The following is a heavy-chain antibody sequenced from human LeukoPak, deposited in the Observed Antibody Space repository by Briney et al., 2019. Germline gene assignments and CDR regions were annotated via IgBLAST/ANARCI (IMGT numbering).Heavy chain of an antibody. V-gene: IGHV3-30-3*01. J-gene: IGHJ6*03. CDR1: GFTFSGYA. D-gene: IGHD1/OR15-1a*01. CDR3: ARRLEHKYYYHMDV. Sequence: PGGSLRLSCAASGFTFSGYAMHWVRQAPGKGLEWVAVISYDGSNKYYADSVKGRFTISRDNSKNTLYLQMNSLRAEDTAVYYCARRLEHKYYYHMDVWGKGTTVTVSS. CDR2: ISYDGSNK.